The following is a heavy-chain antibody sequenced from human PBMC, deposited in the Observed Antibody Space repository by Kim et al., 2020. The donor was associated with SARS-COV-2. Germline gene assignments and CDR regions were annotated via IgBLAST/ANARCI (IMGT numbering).Heavy chain of an antibody. CDR2: VFNVGIT. V-gene: IGHV4-59*08. J-gene: IGHJ4*02. D-gene: IGHD3-10*01. CDR1: GGSIGRFY. CDR3: ARHLTESENYYKLAY. Sequence: SETLSLTCSVSGGSIGRFYWSWIRQPPGKGLEWIADVFNVGITNYNPTLQSRVTISVDTSKNQVSLRLSSVTAADTAIYYCARHLTESENYYKLAYWGPG.